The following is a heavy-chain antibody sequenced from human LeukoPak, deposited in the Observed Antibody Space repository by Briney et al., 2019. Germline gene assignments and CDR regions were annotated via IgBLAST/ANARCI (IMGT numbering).Heavy chain of an antibody. V-gene: IGHV3-21*01. D-gene: IGHD1-20*01. CDR2: ISSSRNYI. Sequence: PGGSLRLSCAASGFTFSSYSMNWVRQAPGRGLEGVSYISSSRNYIFYADSVKGRFTISRDNAKNSLYLQMNSLRAEDTAVYYCARGRNTWTFVYWGQGTLVTVSS. CDR1: GFTFSSYS. J-gene: IGHJ4*02. CDR3: ARGRNTWTFVY.